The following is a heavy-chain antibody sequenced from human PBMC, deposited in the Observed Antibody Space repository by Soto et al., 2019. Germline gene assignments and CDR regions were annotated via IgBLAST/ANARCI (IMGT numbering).Heavy chain of an antibody. Sequence: SETLSLTCPVSGGSISSGVYYWSWIRQHPGKGLEWIGYIYYSGSTYYNPSLKSRVTISVDTSKNQFSLKLSSVTAADTAVYYCAGSLAYYDILTGPDDRVDYWGQGTLVTVS. CDR3: AGSLAYYDILTGPDDRVDY. D-gene: IGHD3-9*01. CDR2: IYYSGST. V-gene: IGHV4-31*03. J-gene: IGHJ4*02. CDR1: GGSISSGVYY.